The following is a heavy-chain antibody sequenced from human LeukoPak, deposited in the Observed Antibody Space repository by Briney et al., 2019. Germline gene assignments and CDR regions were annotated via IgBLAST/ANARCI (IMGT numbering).Heavy chain of an antibody. CDR2: INPSGGST. CDR1: GYTFSSYY. J-gene: IGHJ4*02. CDR3: AREEYSSSHAFDY. D-gene: IGHD6-6*01. V-gene: IGHV1-46*01. Sequence: ASVKVSCKASGYTFSSYYMHWVRQAPGQGLEWMGIINPSGGSTSYAQKFQGRVTMTRDMYTSTVYMELSSVRPEDTAVYYCAREEYSSSHAFDYWGQGTLVTVSS.